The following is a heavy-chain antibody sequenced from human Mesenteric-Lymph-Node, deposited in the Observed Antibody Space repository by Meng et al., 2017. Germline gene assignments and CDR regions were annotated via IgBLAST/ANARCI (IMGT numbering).Heavy chain of an antibody. CDR2: ISYSGST. CDR1: GGSFSSGDYY. V-gene: IGHV4-30-4*01. Sequence: QVQLQESGPGLVKPSQTLSLTCTVSGGSFSSGDYYWSWIRQPPGKGLEWIGYISYSGSTYYNPSLKSRVTISVDTSKNQFSLKLSSVTAADTAVYYCARGSSSSWYFGYWGQGTLVTVSS. D-gene: IGHD6-13*01. J-gene: IGHJ4*02. CDR3: ARGSSSSWYFGY.